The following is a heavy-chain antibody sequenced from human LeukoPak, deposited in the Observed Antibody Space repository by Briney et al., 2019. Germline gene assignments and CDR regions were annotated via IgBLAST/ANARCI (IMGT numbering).Heavy chain of an antibody. CDR3: ARDRAVAGTGDFDY. CDR2: VHYSGST. D-gene: IGHD6-19*01. J-gene: IGHJ4*02. Sequence: SETLSLTCIVSGDSITNYYWSWIRQPPGKGLEWIGCVHYSGSTNYNPSLKSRVTISLDTPKNQFSLKLSSVTAADTAVYYCARDRAVAGTGDFDYWGQGTLVTVSS. V-gene: IGHV4-59*12. CDR1: GDSITNYY.